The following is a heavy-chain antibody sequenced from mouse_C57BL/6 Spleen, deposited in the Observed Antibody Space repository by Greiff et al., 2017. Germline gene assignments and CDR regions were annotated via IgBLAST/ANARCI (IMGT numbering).Heavy chain of an antibody. Sequence: EVQLEESGGGLVQPGGSMKLSCAASGFTFSDAWMDWVRQSPEKGLVWVAEIRNKANNHATYYAESVKGRFTISRDDSKSSVYLQMNSLRAEDTGIYYCTRLYGNYDCDWYFDVWGTGTTVTVSS. J-gene: IGHJ1*03. CDR1: GFTFSDAW. V-gene: IGHV6-6*01. D-gene: IGHD2-1*01. CDR2: IRNKANNHAT. CDR3: TRLYGNYDCDWYFDV.